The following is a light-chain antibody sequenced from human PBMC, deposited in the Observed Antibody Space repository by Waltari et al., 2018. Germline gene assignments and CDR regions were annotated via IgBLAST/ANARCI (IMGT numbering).Light chain of an antibody. J-gene: IGLJ3*02. CDR2: KAN. CDR3: LLYMGSGIWV. V-gene: IGLV8-61*01. Sequence: QTVVTQESSLSVSPGVTVTLTCALSHGSLPRTSYSSWYQQSPGQTPRTLVYKANIRSSGVPDRFSGSVLGNKAVLIITGAQAEDESTYYCLLYMGSGIWVFGGGTKLTVL. CDR1: HGSLPRTSY.